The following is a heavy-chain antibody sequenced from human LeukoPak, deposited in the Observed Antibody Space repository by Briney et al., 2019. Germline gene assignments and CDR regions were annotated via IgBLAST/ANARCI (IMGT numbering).Heavy chain of an antibody. Sequence: ATVKVSCKASGYTFTSYGISWVRQAPGQGLEWMGWISPCNGHTNYAQKLQGRVTMTTDTSTGTGYMELRSLRSDDTAVYYCARGSYCDYWGQGTLVTVSS. V-gene: IGHV1-18*01. J-gene: IGHJ4*02. CDR1: GYTFTSYG. CDR2: ISPCNGHT. CDR3: ARGSYCDY.